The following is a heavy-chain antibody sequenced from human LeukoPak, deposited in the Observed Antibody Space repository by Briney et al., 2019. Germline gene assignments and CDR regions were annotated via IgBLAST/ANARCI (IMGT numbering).Heavy chain of an antibody. CDR2: ISGSSSYI. D-gene: IGHD4-17*01. CDR3: ARDLYGDYSFDY. V-gene: IGHV3-21*01. J-gene: IGHJ4*02. Sequence: GGSLRLSCAASGFTFSSYNMNWVRQAPGKGLEWVSSISGSSSYIYYADSVQGRFTIPRDNAKNSLYLQTNSLRAEDTAVYYCARDLYGDYSFDYWGQGTLVTVSS. CDR1: GFTFSSYN.